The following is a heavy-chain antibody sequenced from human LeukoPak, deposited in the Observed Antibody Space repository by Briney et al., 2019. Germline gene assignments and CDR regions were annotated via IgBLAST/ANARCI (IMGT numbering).Heavy chain of an antibody. D-gene: IGHD3-10*01. V-gene: IGHV1-69*13. CDR2: IIPIFGTA. Sequence: ASVKVSCKASGYTFTSYGISWVRQAPGQGLEWMGGIIPIFGTANYAQKFQGRVTITADESTSTAYMELSSLRSEDTAVYYCARVGVNSLYYYGSGSYHPWFDPWGQGTLVTVSS. CDR1: GYTFTSYG. J-gene: IGHJ5*02. CDR3: ARVGVNSLYYYGSGSYHPWFDP.